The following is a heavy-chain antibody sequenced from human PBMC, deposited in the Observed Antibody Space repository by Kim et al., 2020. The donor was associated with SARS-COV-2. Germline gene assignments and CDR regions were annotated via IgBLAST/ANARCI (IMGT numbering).Heavy chain of an antibody. CDR1: GFTFSGSA. Sequence: GGSLRLSCAASGFTFSGSAMHWVRQASGKGLEWVGRIRSNGNSYATAYAASVKGRFTIYKDDSKTSAYLQRNSVKNEDTDVYYCNRVPGTTLAFWDTFD. CDR2: IRSNGNSYAT. CDR3: NRVPGTTLAFWDTFD. D-gene: IGHD1-1*01. V-gene: IGHV3-73*01. J-gene: IGHJ3*02.